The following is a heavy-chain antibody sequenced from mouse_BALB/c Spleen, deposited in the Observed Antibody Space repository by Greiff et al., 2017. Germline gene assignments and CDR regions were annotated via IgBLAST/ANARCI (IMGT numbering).Heavy chain of an antibody. CDR3: ARHDYGSSSGWYFDV. V-gene: IGHV5-12-1*01. J-gene: IGHJ1*01. Sequence: DVKLVESGGGLVKPGGSLKLSCAASGFAFSSYDMSWVRQTPEKRLEWVAYISSGGGSTYYPDTVKGRFTISRDNAKNTLYLQMSSLKSEDTAMYYCARHDYGSSSGWYFDVWGAGTTVTVSS. CDR2: ISSGGGST. CDR1: GFAFSSYD. D-gene: IGHD1-1*01.